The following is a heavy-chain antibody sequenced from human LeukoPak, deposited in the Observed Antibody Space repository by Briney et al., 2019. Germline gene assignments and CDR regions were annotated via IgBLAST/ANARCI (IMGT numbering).Heavy chain of an antibody. CDR2: ISSSSSTI. J-gene: IGHJ4*02. V-gene: IGHV3-48*01. CDR1: GFTFSSYS. D-gene: IGHD3-10*01. Sequence: PGGSLRLSCAASGFTFSSYSMNWVRQAPGKGLEWVSYISSSSSTIYYADSVKGRFTISRDNAKNSLYLQMNSLRAEDTAVYYCARDMVRGVRKLLDYWGQGTLVTVSS. CDR3: ARDMVRGVRKLLDY.